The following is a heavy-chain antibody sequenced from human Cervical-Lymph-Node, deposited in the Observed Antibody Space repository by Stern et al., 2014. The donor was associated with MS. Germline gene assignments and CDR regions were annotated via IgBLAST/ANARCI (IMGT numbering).Heavy chain of an antibody. CDR3: ARSSSTSHWPPGDY. J-gene: IGHJ4*02. CDR1: GYTFTSYA. Sequence: QVQLVQSGAEVKKPGASVKVSCKASGYTFTSYAMHWVRQAPGQRLEWMGWINAGNGNTKYSQKFQGRVTITRDTSASTAYMELSSLRSEDTAVYYCARSSSTSHWPPGDYWGQGTLVTVSS. D-gene: IGHD2-2*01. V-gene: IGHV1-3*01. CDR2: INAGNGNT.